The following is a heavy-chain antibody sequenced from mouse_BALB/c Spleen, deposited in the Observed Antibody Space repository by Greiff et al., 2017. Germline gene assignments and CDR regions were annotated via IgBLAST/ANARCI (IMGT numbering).Heavy chain of an antibody. Sequence: EVQLVESGGGLVKPGGSLKLSCAASGFTFSSYPMSWVRQTPEKRLEWVATISSGGSYTYYPDSVKGRFTISRDNAKNTLYLQMSSLRSEDTAMYYCARELYGNYDYWGQGTTLTVSS. J-gene: IGHJ2*01. CDR2: ISSGGSYT. CDR1: GFTFSSYP. CDR3: ARELYGNYDY. V-gene: IGHV5-9-3*01. D-gene: IGHD2-1*01.